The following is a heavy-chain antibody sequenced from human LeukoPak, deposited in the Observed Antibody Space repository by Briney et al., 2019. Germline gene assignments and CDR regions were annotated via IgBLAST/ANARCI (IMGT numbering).Heavy chain of an antibody. CDR3: AKDTLTRDYEFDY. V-gene: IGHV3-30*02. CDR2: IRSDGSNK. D-gene: IGHD4-17*01. J-gene: IGHJ4*02. CDR1: GFTFSSYA. Sequence: GGSLRLFCAASGFTFSSYAIHWVRQAPGKGLEWVAFIRSDGSNKYYADSVRGRFPISRDNSKNTVYLQINSLRAEDTALNYCAKDTLTRDYEFDYWGQGTLVTVSS.